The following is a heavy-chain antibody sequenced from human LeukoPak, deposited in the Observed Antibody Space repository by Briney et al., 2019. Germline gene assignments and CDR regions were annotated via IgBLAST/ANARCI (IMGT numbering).Heavy chain of an antibody. CDR2: ISGSGGST. J-gene: IGHJ6*03. CDR1: GFTFSSYA. D-gene: IGHD3-3*01. V-gene: IGHV3-23*01. Sequence: QAGGSLRLSCAASGFTFSSYAMSWVRQAPGKGLEWVSAISGSGGSTYYADSVKGRFTISRDNAKNSLYLQMDSLRAEDTAVYYCARSGGFWSLYYYYYMDVWGKGTTVTVSS. CDR3: ARSGGFWSLYYYYYMDV.